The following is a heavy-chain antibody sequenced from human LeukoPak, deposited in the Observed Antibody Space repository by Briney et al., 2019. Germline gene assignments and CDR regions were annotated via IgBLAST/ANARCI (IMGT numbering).Heavy chain of an antibody. CDR1: GGTFSIYV. J-gene: IGHJ5*02. CDR2: IIPIFGTP. CDR3: VVKTTPVAGTRGGFRLDPLSSWFDP. Sequence: SVRVSCKASGGTFSIYVISWVRQAPGQGREWMGGIIPIFGTPNYAQKFQGRVTIATDESTSTVYMELSSLRSEDTAVYYCVVKTTPVAGTRGGFRLDPLSSWFDPWGQGTLVTVSS. D-gene: IGHD6-19*01. V-gene: IGHV1-69*05.